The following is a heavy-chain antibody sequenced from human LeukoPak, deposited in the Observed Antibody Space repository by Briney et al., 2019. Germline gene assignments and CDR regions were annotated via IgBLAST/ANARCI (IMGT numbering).Heavy chain of an antibody. CDR3: AKDSGGYNLLFDY. J-gene: IGHJ4*02. CDR1: GFTVSSNY. Sequence: GGSLRLSCAASGFTVSSNYMSWVRQAPGKGLEWVSAISGSGGSTYYADSVKGRFTISRDNSKNTLYLQMNSLRAEDTAVYYCAKDSGGYNLLFDYWGQGTLVTVSS. V-gene: IGHV3-23*01. D-gene: IGHD5-24*01. CDR2: ISGSGGST.